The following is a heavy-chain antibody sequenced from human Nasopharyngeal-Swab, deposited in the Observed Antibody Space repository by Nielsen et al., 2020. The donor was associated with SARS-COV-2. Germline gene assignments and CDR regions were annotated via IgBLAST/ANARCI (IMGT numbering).Heavy chain of an antibody. CDR3: ATAPPIRYGEETGWFDP. J-gene: IGHJ5*02. V-gene: IGHV1-24*01. Sequence: ASVKVSCKVSGYTLTDLSMHWVRQAPGKGLEWMGGFDPEDGETIYAQKFQGRVTMTEDKSTDTAYMELSSLRSEDTAVYYCATAPPIRYGEETGWFDPWGQGTLVTVSS. D-gene: IGHD4-17*01. CDR2: FDPEDGET. CDR1: GYTLTDLS.